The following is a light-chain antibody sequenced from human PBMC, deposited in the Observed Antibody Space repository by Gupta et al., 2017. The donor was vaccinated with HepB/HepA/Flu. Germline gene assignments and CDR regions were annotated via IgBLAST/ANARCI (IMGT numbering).Light chain of an antibody. V-gene: IGLV3-19*01. CDR1: SLRSYY. J-gene: IGLJ3*02. CDR3: NSRDRKGNNMGV. Sequence: SSALTEDPAVSVALGPTVRITCHGDSLRSYYAGWYQQKPGQAPALIIYGKNNRTSGSPDQLSGSSSGKTATVTITGAQAEEEADYYCNSRDRKGNNMGVFGGGTKRTVL. CDR2: GKN.